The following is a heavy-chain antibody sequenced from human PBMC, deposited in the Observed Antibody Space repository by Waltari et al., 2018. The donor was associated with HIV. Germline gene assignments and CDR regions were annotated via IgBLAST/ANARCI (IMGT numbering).Heavy chain of an antibody. J-gene: IGHJ5*02. CDR2: IGSLQNFI. Sequence: EVSLLESGGGLVRPGGSLTLSCAASRLTFRDYHINWVRQCPVKGLEWVASIGSLQNFIHYADSVKGRFTVSRDNAKNSLYLQINSLTAEDTAVYYCARGPSSGWSWFDPWGQGTLVTVSS. V-gene: IGHV3-21*01. CDR1: RLTFRDYH. CDR3: ARGPSSGWSWFDP. D-gene: IGHD6-19*01.